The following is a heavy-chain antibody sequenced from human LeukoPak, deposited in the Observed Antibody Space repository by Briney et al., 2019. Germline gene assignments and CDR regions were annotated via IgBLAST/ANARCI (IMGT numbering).Heavy chain of an antibody. CDR1: GFTFSNAW. V-gene: IGHV3-15*01. Sequence: GGSLRLSCAASGFTFSNAWMTWVRQAPGKGLEWVDRVKSKRDGGTIDYAAPVKGRFTISRDDSKDTLYLQMNSLEIEDAAVYYCTTVVSAWNFDYWGQGTPVTVSS. CDR2: VKSKRDGGTI. CDR3: TTVVSAWNFDY. J-gene: IGHJ4*02. D-gene: IGHD1-1*01.